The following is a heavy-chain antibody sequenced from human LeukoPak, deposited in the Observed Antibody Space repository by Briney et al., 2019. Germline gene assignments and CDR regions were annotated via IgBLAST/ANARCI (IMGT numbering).Heavy chain of an antibody. J-gene: IGHJ4*02. D-gene: IGHD6-19*01. Sequence: PGGSLRLSCAASGFTFSSYSMNWVRQAPGKGLEWVPSISSSSSYIYYADSVKGRFTISRDNAKNSLYLQMNSLRAEDTAVYYCARAQRSRLQWLVQDPRSIDYWGQGTLVTVSS. CDR1: GFTFSSYS. CDR3: ARAQRSRLQWLVQDPRSIDY. V-gene: IGHV3-21*04. CDR2: ISSSSSYI.